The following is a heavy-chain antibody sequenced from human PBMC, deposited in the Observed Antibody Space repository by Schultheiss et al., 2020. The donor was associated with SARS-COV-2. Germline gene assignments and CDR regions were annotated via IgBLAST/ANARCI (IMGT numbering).Heavy chain of an antibody. J-gene: IGHJ4*02. D-gene: IGHD4-17*01. CDR1: GFTFSSYA. CDR2: ISGSGGST. CDR3: AKDLSTYGDYEGPADY. V-gene: IGHV3-23*01. Sequence: GESLKISCAASGFTFSSYAMSWVRQAPGKGLEWVSAISGSGGSTYYADSVKGRFTISRDNSKNTLYLQMNSLRAEDTAVYYCAKDLSTYGDYEGPADYWGQGTLVTVSS.